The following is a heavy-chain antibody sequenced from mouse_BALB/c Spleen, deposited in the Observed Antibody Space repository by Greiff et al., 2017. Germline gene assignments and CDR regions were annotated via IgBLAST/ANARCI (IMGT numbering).Heavy chain of an antibody. CDR1: GYTFSSYW. D-gene: IGHD1-2*01. Sequence: QVQLKESGAELMKPGASVKISCKATGYTFSSYWIEWVKQRPGHGLEWIGEILPGSGSTNYNEKFKGKATFTADTSSNTAYMQLSSLTSEDSAVYYCARDYYGYDYAMDYWGQGTSVTVSS. J-gene: IGHJ4*01. V-gene: IGHV1-9*01. CDR3: ARDYYGYDYAMDY. CDR2: ILPGSGST.